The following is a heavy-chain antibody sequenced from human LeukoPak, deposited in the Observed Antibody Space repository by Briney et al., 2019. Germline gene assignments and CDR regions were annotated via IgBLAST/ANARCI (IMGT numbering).Heavy chain of an antibody. CDR1: GFTFSSYA. CDR3: AKTIGYCSGGSCSPHNYYYYYGMDV. CDR2: ISGSGGST. Sequence: PRGSLRLSCAASGFTFSSYAMSWVRQAPGKGLEWVSAISGSGGSTYYADSVKGRFTISRDNSKNTLYLQMNSLRAEDTAVYYCAKTIGYCSGGSCSPHNYYYYYGMDVWGQGTTVTVSS. V-gene: IGHV3-23*01. J-gene: IGHJ6*02. D-gene: IGHD2-15*01.